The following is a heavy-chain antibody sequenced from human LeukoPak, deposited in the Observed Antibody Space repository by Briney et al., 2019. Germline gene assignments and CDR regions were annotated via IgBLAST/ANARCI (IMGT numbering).Heavy chain of an antibody. J-gene: IGHJ4*02. V-gene: IGHV1-69*13. CDR3: ARGFGVAVAGLFDY. D-gene: IGHD6-19*01. Sequence: ASVTVSCTASGGTFSSYANSWVRQAPGQGLEWMGGIIPIFGTANYAQKFQGRVTITADESTSTAYMELSSLRSEDTAVYYCARGFGVAVAGLFDYWGQGTLVTVSS. CDR2: IIPIFGTA. CDR1: GGTFSSYA.